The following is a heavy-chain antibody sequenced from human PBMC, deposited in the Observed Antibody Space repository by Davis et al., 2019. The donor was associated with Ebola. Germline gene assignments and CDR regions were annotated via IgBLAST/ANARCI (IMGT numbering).Heavy chain of an antibody. CDR1: GGSISSSNW. V-gene: IGHV4-4*02. CDR2: IYHSGST. CDR3: ARVRTGPDGYFDY. D-gene: IGHD1/OR15-1a*01. Sequence: SETLSLTCAVSGGSISSSNWWSWVRQPPGKGLEWIGEIYHSGSTNYNPSLKSRVTISVDTSKNQFSLNLSSVTAADTAVYYCARVRTGPDGYFDYWGQGTLVTVSS. J-gene: IGHJ4*02.